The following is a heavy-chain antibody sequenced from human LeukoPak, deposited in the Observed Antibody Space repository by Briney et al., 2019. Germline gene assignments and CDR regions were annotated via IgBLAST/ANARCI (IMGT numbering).Heavy chain of an antibody. Sequence: ASVEVSCKASGYTFTRYYMHGVRQAPGQGLEWMGWINPNSGGTNCAQEFQGRVTMTRDTSISTAYMEPSRLRSDDTAVYSCRTLVVPAAMDYWGQGTLVTVSS. CDR3: RTLVVPAAMDY. V-gene: IGHV1-2*02. D-gene: IGHD2-2*01. CDR1: GYTFTRYY. J-gene: IGHJ4*02. CDR2: INPNSGGT.